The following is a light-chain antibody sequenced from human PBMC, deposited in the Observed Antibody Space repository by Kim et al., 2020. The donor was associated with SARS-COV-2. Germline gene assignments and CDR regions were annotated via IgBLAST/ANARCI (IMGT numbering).Light chain of an antibody. V-gene: IGKV3-15*01. Sequence: VSPGERATPSRRASQSVSYILAWYQQKPGQAPRLLIYDASTRATGIPARFSGSGSGTEFTLTISSLQSEDFAVYYCQQYNIWPYTFGQGTKGDIK. CDR1: QSVSYI. CDR3: QQYNIWPYT. J-gene: IGKJ2*01. CDR2: DAS.